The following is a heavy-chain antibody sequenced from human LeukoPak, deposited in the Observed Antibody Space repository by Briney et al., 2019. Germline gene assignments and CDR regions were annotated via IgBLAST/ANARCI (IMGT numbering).Heavy chain of an antibody. Sequence: GGSLRLSCAASGFTFSHYGMHWVRQAPGKGLEWVAVIWFDGGEIHYLDSVKGRFTISRDNSKNTLYLLMNSLRADDTAVYYCVRGSGGAGYNYWGDYWGQGTLVTVTP. CDR3: VRGSGGAGYNYWGDY. CDR1: GFTFSHYG. D-gene: IGHD5-24*01. V-gene: IGHV3-33*01. J-gene: IGHJ4*02. CDR2: IWFDGGEI.